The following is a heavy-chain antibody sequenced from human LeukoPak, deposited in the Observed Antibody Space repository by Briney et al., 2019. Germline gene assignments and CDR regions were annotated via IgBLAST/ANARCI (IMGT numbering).Heavy chain of an antibody. Sequence: SETLSLTCAVYGGSFSGYYWTWVRQPPGKGLEWIGEINHSGSANYNPSLKSRVTISLDTSKNQFSLKLSSVTAADTAVYYCARGQGTVTTHWGQGTLVTVSS. V-gene: IGHV4-34*01. J-gene: IGHJ4*02. D-gene: IGHD4-17*01. CDR3: ARGQGTVTTH. CDR1: GGSFSGYY. CDR2: INHSGSA.